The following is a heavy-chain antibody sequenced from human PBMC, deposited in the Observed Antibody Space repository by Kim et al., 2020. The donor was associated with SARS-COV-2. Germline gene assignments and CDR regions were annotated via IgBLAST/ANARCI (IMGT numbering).Heavy chain of an antibody. D-gene: IGHD6-13*01. CDR2: ISWNSGSI. Sequence: GGSLRLSCAASGFTFDDYAMHWVRQAPGKGLEWVSGISWNSGSIGYADSVKGRFTISRDNAKNSLYLQMNSLRAEDTALYYCAKDWAGQQLVGYYYGMDVWGQGTTVTVSS. CDR1: GFTFDDYA. J-gene: IGHJ6*02. CDR3: AKDWAGQQLVGYYYGMDV. V-gene: IGHV3-9*01.